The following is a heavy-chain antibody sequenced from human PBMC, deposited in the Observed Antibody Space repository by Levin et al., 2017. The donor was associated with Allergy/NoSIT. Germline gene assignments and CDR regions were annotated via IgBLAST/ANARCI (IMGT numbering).Heavy chain of an antibody. D-gene: IGHD6-13*01. CDR2: INPNSGGT. J-gene: IGHJ5*02. CDR3: ARALAAAGMVYWFDP. Sequence: ASVKVSCKASGYTFTGYYMHWVRQAPGQGLEWMGWINPNSGGTNYAQKFQGRVTMTRDTSISTAYMELSRLRSDDTAVYYCARALAAAGMVYWFDPWGQGTLVTVSS. CDR1: GYTFTGYY. V-gene: IGHV1-2*02.